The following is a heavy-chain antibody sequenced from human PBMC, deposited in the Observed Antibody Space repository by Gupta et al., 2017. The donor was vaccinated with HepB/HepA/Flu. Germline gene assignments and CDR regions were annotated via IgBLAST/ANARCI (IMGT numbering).Heavy chain of an antibody. CDR1: GFTFRIYV. V-gene: IGHV3-23*01. CDR3: TRDGVFDY. Sequence: EVQLLESGGTLVQPGGSLRLHCAASGFTFRIYVMSWVRQATGKGLEWVSRIGCSATGDTTNYADSVKGRFTMSRDNSKNTLYLQMNSLRVEDTAIYYCTRDGVFDYWGQGTLVTVSS. J-gene: IGHJ4*02. D-gene: IGHD3-16*01. CDR2: IGCSATGDTT.